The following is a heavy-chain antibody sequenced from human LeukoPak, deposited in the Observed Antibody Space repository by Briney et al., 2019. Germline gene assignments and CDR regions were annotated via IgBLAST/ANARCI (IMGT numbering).Heavy chain of an antibody. CDR2: ISESSSHT. CDR3: ARDGSRGAVAGSDY. Sequence: GGSLRLSCEASGFTFSGYSMNWVRQAPGKGLEWVSYISESSSHTYNADSVKGRFTISRDNAKNSLYLQMNSLRVEDTGIYYCARDGSRGAVAGSDYWGQGTLVTVSS. J-gene: IGHJ4*02. D-gene: IGHD6-19*01. CDR1: GFTFSGYS. V-gene: IGHV3-21*06.